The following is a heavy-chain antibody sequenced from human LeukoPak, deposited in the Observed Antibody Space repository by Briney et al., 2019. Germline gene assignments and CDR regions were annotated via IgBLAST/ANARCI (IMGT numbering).Heavy chain of an antibody. D-gene: IGHD7-27*01. CDR3: AGVGGHPALGGDDYYDYYMDV. V-gene: IGHV3-20*04. Sequence: GGSLRLSCVASGFTFEDYGMNWVRQLPGKGLEWVSGINWSGDAAGYVDSVRGQCTISRDNAQNTLYLQTENLRPEDTAIYYCAGVGGHPALGGDDYYDYYMDVWGKGTTVTVSS. CDR1: GFTFEDYG. J-gene: IGHJ6*03. CDR2: INWSGDAA.